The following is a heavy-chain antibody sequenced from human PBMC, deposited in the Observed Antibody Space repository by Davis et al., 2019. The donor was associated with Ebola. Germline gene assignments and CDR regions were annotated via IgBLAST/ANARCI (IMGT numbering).Heavy chain of an antibody. V-gene: IGHV3-48*03. CDR2: ISSSGSII. D-gene: IGHD3-10*01. J-gene: IGHJ5*02. CDR3: AKDFHGSGSYIDA. Sequence: PGGPLRLSCAASGFTFSSYEMNWVRQAPGKGLEWVSYISSSGSIIYYADSVKGRFTISRDNAKDSLYLQMNSLRTEDTAFYYCAKDFHGSGSYIDAWGQGTLVAVSS. CDR1: GFTFSSYE.